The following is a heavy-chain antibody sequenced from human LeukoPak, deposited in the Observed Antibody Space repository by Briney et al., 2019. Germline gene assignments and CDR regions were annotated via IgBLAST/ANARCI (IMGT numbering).Heavy chain of an antibody. D-gene: IGHD5-24*01. Sequence: ASVKVSCKASGYTFSKYAMHWVRQAPGQRLEWMGWINAANGNTKYSQKFQDRVTITRDTSASTVYMELSRLRSEDTAVYYCARERGDGYIDYWGQGTLVTVSS. CDR1: GYTFSKYA. J-gene: IGHJ4*02. CDR3: ARERGDGYIDY. CDR2: INAANGNT. V-gene: IGHV1-3*01.